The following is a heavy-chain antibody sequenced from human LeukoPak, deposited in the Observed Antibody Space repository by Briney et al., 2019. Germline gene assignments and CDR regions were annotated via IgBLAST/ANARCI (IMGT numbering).Heavy chain of an antibody. V-gene: IGHV4-39*01. CDR1: GGAISSDNYY. CDR2: INYSGTT. J-gene: IGHJ4*02. Sequence: PSETLSLTCTVSGGAISSDNYYWGWIRQPPGKGLEWIGSINYSGTTYYNPSLKSRVSISVDTSRTQFSLRLSSATAADTAVYYCARLSDYWGQGTLVTVSS. CDR3: ARLSDY.